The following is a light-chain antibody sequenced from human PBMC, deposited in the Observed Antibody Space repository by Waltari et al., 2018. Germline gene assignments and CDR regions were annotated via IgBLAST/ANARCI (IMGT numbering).Light chain of an antibody. Sequence: EIVLTQSPGTLSLSRGERATLSCRASQSVGRYLAWYKQQHGQAPRLLIYDASTRATGIPDRFSGGGSGTDFSLTISRLEPEDFAVYYCQMYVRLPVTFGQGTKVEI. J-gene: IGKJ1*01. CDR3: QMYVRLPVT. CDR1: QSVGRY. V-gene: IGKV3-20*01. CDR2: DAS.